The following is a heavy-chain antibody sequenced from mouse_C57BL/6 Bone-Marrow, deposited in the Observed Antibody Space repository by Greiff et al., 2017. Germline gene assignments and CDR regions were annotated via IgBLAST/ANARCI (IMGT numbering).Heavy chain of an antibody. V-gene: IGHV14-3*01. CDR3: AVEMWPYYYSSGPWWYFDV. J-gene: IGHJ1*03. D-gene: IGHD1-1*01. CDR2: IDPANGNT. Sequence: VQLQQSVAELVRPGASVKLSCTASGFNIKNTYMHWVKQRPEQGLEWIGRIDPANGNTKYASKFQGKATLTADTSSNTAYLQLNSLTSGDTAIYYCAVEMWPYYYSSGPWWYFDVWGTGTTVTVSS. CDR1: GFNIKNTY.